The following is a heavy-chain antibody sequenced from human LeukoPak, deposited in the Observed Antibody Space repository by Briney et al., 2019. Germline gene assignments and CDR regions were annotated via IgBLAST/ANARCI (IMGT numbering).Heavy chain of an antibody. Sequence: ASVKVSCKASGYTFTGYYMHWVRQAPGQGLEWMGWINPNSGGTNHAQKFQGRVTMTRDTSISTAYMELSRLRSDDTAVYYCARRYYDILTGPFDYWGQGTLVTVSS. CDR2: INPNSGGT. CDR1: GYTFTGYY. J-gene: IGHJ4*02. V-gene: IGHV1-2*02. D-gene: IGHD3-9*01. CDR3: ARRYYDILTGPFDY.